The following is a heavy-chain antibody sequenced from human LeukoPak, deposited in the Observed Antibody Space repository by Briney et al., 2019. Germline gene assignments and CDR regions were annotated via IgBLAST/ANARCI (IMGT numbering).Heavy chain of an antibody. CDR1: GGSISSGGYS. V-gene: IGHV4-31*03. CDR2: IYYSGST. CDR3: ARTGTTDYFDY. Sequence: SQTLPLTCTVSGGSISSGGYSWSWIRQHPGKGLEWIGYIYYSGSTYYNPSLKSRVTISVDTSKNQFSLKLSSVTAADTAVYYCARTGTTDYFDYWGQGTLVTVSS. J-gene: IGHJ4*02. D-gene: IGHD1-7*01.